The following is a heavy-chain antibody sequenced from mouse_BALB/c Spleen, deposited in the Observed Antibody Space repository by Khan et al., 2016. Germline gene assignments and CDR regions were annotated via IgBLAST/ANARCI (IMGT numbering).Heavy chain of an antibody. Sequence: EVGLVESGGGLVKPGGSLKLSCAASGFTFSDYYMYWVRQTPEKRLEWVATISAGGSYTYYPDSVKGRFTISRDNAKNNLYLQMSSLKSEDTAMYYCAREGLRRGFAYWGQGTLVTVSA. V-gene: IGHV5-4*02. J-gene: IGHJ3*01. CDR2: ISAGGSYT. D-gene: IGHD2-4*01. CDR3: AREGLRRGFAY. CDR1: GFTFSDYY.